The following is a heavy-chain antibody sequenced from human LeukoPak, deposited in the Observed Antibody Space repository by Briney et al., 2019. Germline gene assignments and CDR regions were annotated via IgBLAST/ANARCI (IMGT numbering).Heavy chain of an antibody. J-gene: IGHJ2*01. CDR3: ARVVVVATPVWYFDL. V-gene: IGHV4-4*07. CDR2: IYSSGSA. D-gene: IGHD2-15*01. CDR1: RGSVRDYY. Sequence: PPETLSLTRTVSRGSVRDYYSSAISHRPPEGLQCNARIYSSGSANYNPSLKSRVTISIDKSKNQFSLNLSSVTAADTAMYYCARVVVVATPVWYFDLWGRGTLVTVSS.